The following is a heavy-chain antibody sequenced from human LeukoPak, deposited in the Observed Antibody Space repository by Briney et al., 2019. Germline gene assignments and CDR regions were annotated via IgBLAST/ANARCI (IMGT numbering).Heavy chain of an antibody. CDR2: VDYSGST. J-gene: IGHJ4*02. CDR1: GGSINSYY. D-gene: IGHD4-23*01. V-gene: IGHV4-59*08. Sequence: SETLSLTCTVSGGSINSYYWSWIRQPPGKGLEWIGYVDYSGSTNYSPSLKSRVTMSVDTSKKQFSLKLRSVTAADTAVYYCARLPPGGKGTYFDYWGQGTLVTVSS. CDR3: ARLPPGGKGTYFDY.